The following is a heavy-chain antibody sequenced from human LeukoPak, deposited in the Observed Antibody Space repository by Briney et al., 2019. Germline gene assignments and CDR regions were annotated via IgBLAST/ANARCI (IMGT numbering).Heavy chain of an antibody. Sequence: SETLSLTCTVSGGSISSSTYYWGWIRQPPGKGLERIGSIYYSGSTYNNPSLKSRVTIFVDTSKNQFSLKLSSVTATDTAVYCARVVLRYFDWQLDYWGQGTLVTVSS. V-gene: IGHV4-39*01. J-gene: IGHJ4*02. D-gene: IGHD3-9*01. CDR2: IYYSGST. CDR3: ARVVLRYFDWQLDY. CDR1: GGSISSSTYY.